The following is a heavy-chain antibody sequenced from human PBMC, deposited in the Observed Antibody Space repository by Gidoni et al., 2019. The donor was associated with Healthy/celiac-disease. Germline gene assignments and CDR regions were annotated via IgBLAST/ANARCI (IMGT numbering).Heavy chain of an antibody. V-gene: IGHV5-51*03. CDR3: ARLSGYESPGYYYGMDV. CDR1: GYSFTSYW. CDR2: IYPGDSET. D-gene: IGHD5-12*01. Sequence: EVQLVQSGAEVKKPGESLKISCKGSGYSFTSYWIGWVRQMPGKGLEWLGLIYPGDSETRSSPSFQGQVTISADKSISTAYLQWSSLKASDTAMYYCARLSGYESPGYYYGMDVWGQGTTVTVSS. J-gene: IGHJ6*02.